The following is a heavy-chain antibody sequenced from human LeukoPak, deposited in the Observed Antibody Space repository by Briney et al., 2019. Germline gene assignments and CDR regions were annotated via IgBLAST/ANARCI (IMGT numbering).Heavy chain of an antibody. D-gene: IGHD1-14*01. V-gene: IGHV1-69*04. Sequence: SVKVSCKASGGTFSSYAIRWVRQAPGQRLEWMGRIIPILGIANYAQKFQGRVTIAADKSTSTAYMELSSLRSEDTAVYYCARTPNRGPPTIYYYYYYGMDVWGQGTTVTVSS. CDR1: GGTFSSYA. CDR3: ARTPNRGPPTIYYYYYYGMDV. J-gene: IGHJ6*02. CDR2: IIPILGIA.